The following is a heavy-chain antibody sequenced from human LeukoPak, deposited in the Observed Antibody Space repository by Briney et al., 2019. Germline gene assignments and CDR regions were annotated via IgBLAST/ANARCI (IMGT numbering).Heavy chain of an antibody. CDR1: GFTLDDYA. D-gene: IGHD1-26*01. CDR3: AKGVRSGTYYNCFDP. V-gene: IGHV3-43*02. J-gene: IGHJ5*02. Sequence: GGSLRLSCVTSGFTLDDYALHWVRQAPGKGLEWISLISGDGKSTYHADSVKGRFTISRDNSKNSLYLQMSSLRADDTALYYCAKGVRSGTYYNCFDPWGQGTLVTVSS. CDR2: ISGDGKST.